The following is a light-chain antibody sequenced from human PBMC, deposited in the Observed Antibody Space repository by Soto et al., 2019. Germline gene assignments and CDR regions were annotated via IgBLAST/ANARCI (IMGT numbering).Light chain of an antibody. J-gene: IGLJ1*01. Sequence: ALTQPASVSGSPGQSITISCAGTSSDVGGYNYVSWYQQHPGKAPKLMIYEVSNRPSGVSNRFSGSKSGNTASLTISGLQAEDEADYYCSSYTSSSTLVFGTGTKVTVL. CDR1: SSDVGGYNY. V-gene: IGLV2-14*01. CDR2: EVS. CDR3: SSYTSSSTLV.